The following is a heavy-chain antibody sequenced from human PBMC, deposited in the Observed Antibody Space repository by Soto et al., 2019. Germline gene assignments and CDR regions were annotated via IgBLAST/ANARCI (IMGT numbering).Heavy chain of an antibody. J-gene: IGHJ4*02. CDR2: IYYSGST. D-gene: IGHD3-3*01. CDR3: ARSILRFLEWLLYDGFDY. Sequence: SETLSLTCTVAGGSISSSGCYWGWIRQPPGKGLEWTGSIYYSGSTYYNPSLKSRVTISVDTSKNQFSLKLSSVTAADTAVYYCARSILRFLEWLLYDGFDYWGQGTLVTVSS. CDR1: GGSISSSGCY. V-gene: IGHV4-39*01.